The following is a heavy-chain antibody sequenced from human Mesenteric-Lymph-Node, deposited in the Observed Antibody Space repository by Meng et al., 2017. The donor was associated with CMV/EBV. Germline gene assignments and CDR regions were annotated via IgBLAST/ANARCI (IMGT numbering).Heavy chain of an antibody. D-gene: IGHD3-3*01. J-gene: IGHJ6*02. V-gene: IGHV4-59*12. Sequence: SETLSLTCTVSGGSISSYYWSWIRQPPGKGLEWIGYIYYSENINYNPSLKSRVTISVDTSKNQFSLKLSSVTAADTAVYYCARASDYDFWSGSYFYYYCMDVWGQGTTVTVSS. CDR2: IYYSENI. CDR1: GGSISSYY. CDR3: ARASDYDFWSGSYFYYYCMDV.